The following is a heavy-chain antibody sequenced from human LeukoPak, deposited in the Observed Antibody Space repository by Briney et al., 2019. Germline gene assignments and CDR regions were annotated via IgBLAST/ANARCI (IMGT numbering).Heavy chain of an antibody. J-gene: IGHJ2*01. CDR1: GGSISSGGYY. CDR2: IYYSGST. CDR3: ARDRGRIQLWQRVDWYFDL. V-gene: IGHV4-31*03. Sequence: SQTLPLTCTVSGGSISSGGYYWSWIRQHPGKGLEWIGYIYYSGSTYYNPSLKSRVTISVDTSKNQFSLKLSSVTAADTAVYYCARDRGRIQLWQRVDWYFDLWGRGTLVTVSS. D-gene: IGHD5-18*01.